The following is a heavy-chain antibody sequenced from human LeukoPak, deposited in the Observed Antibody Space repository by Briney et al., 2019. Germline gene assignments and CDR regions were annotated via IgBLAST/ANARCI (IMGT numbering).Heavy chain of an antibody. CDR1: GGSISSYY. CDR3: AGGYGSGSYYNLEDY. Sequence: PSETLSLTCTVSGGSISSYYWGWIRQPPGKGLEWIGYIYYSGSTNYNPSLKSRVTISVDTSKNQFSLKLSSVTAADTAVYYCAGGYGSGSYYNLEDYWGQGTLVTVSS. CDR2: IYYSGST. D-gene: IGHD3-10*01. J-gene: IGHJ4*02. V-gene: IGHV4-59*01.